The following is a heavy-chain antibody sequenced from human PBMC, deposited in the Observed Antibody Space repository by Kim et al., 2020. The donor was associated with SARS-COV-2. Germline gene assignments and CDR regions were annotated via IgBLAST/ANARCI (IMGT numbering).Heavy chain of an antibody. D-gene: IGHD5-12*01. Sequence: GGSLRLSCAASGFSFSDSWMNWVRQAPGKGLEWVANINESGSYTDYVDSVRGRFSISRDNGKNSLYLQMNSLRVEDAAMYYCVGDAWHGSWGQGTLDAV. V-gene: IGHV3-7*01. J-gene: IGHJ4*02. CDR3: VGDAWHGS. CDR1: GFSFSDSW. CDR2: INESGSYT.